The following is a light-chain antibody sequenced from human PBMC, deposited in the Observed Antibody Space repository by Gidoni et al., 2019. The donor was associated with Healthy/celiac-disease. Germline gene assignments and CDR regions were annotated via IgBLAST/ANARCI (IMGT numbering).Light chain of an antibody. J-gene: IGKJ5*01. CDR1: QDISNY. CDR3: QQYDNHPPIT. Sequence: DIQMTQSASSLSASVGDRVTITCQASQDISNYLNWYQQKPGKAPKLLIYDASNLETGVPSRFSGSGSGTDFTFTISSLQPEDIATYYCQQYDNHPPITFGQGTRLEIK. V-gene: IGKV1-33*01. CDR2: DAS.